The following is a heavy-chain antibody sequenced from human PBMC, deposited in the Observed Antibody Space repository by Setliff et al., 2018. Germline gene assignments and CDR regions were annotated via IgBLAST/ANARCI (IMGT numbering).Heavy chain of an antibody. J-gene: IGHJ5*02. CDR3: MRLVRFCSRTVCQRASADEA. Sequence: ASVKVSCKTSGYALTDSVVSGVRQAPGQGLEWLGWIGVYSGNTYSAQRFQGRVSLTTDESTNTAYLELRVLRSDDTAVYYCMRLVRFCSRTVCQRASADEAWGQGTLVTVSS. CDR2: IGVYSGNT. D-gene: IGHD3-3*01. V-gene: IGHV1-18*01. CDR1: GYALTDSV.